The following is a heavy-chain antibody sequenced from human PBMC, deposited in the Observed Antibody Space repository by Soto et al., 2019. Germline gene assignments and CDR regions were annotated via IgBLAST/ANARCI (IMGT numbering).Heavy chain of an antibody. CDR1: GLSIGVRSSY. CDR3: ARHGTYYYGSGTLGWFDP. J-gene: IGHJ5*02. V-gene: IGHV4-39*01. CDR2: IYYSGST. D-gene: IGHD3-10*01. Sequence: PSATQSHTRAHAGLSIGVRSSYLGWIRQPPGKGLEWIGSIYYSGSTYYNPSLKSRVTISVDTSKNQFSLKLSSVTAADTAVYYCARHGTYYYGSGTLGWFDPWGQGTLVTV.